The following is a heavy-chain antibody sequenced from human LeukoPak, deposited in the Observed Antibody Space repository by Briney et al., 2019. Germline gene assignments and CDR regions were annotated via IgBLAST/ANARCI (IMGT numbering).Heavy chain of an antibody. CDR1: GGSFSGYY. CDR2: INHSGST. CDR3: ASAYSSSWYDAFDI. Sequence: SETLSLTCAVYGGSFSGYYWSWIRQPPGKGLEWIGEINHSGSTNYNPSLKSRVTISVDTSKNPFSLKLSSVTAADTAVYYCASAYSSSWYDAFDIWGQGTMVTVSS. V-gene: IGHV4-34*01. J-gene: IGHJ3*02. D-gene: IGHD6-13*01.